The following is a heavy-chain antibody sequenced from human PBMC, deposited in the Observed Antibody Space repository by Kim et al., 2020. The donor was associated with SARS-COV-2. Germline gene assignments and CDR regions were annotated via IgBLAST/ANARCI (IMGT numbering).Heavy chain of an antibody. CDR3: AREQYGTKAFDI. J-gene: IGHJ3*02. Sequence: SETLSLTCAVSDASIRLYYWTWIRQPPGKRLEWIGYIFYSGSTNYNPSLKSRVSISVDTSKNQFSLKLTSVTAADTAVYYCAREQYGTKAFDIWGPGTM. D-gene: IGHD4-17*01. CDR2: IFYSGST. CDR1: DASIRLYY. V-gene: IGHV4-59*13.